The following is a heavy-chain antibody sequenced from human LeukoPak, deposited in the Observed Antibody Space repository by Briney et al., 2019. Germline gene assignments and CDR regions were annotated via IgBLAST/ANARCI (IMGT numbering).Heavy chain of an antibody. CDR2: IYTSGRT. V-gene: IGHV4-4*07. CDR3: ARDLRRSVVAGTYYYYYGMDV. Sequence: SETLSLTCTVSGGSISSYYWSWIRQPAGRGLEWIGRIYTSGRTTSNTSLKSPVTMSVDTSKNQFSLKLSSVTAADTAVYHCARDLRRSVVAGTYYYYYGMDVWGQGTTVTVSS. J-gene: IGHJ6*02. D-gene: IGHD6-19*01. CDR1: GGSISSYY.